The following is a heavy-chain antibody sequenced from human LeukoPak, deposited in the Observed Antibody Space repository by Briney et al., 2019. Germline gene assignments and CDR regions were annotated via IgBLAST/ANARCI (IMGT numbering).Heavy chain of an antibody. CDR2: IRSDGNNE. CDR3: SKRGEAGGNYLYYFDY. Sequence: QSGGSLRLSCAASGFTFSSYGMHWVRQAPGKGLEWVAFIRSDGNNEFYADSVKGRFTISRDNSKNTLYLQMNSLRTDDAAVDFCSKRGEAGGNYLYYFDYWGQGTLVTVSS. J-gene: IGHJ4*02. CDR1: GFTFSSYG. V-gene: IGHV3-30*02. D-gene: IGHD1-26*01.